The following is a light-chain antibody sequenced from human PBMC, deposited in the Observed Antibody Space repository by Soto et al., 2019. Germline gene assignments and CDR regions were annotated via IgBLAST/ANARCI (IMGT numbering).Light chain of an antibody. CDR1: SSDVGGYNY. V-gene: IGLV2-14*01. J-gene: IGLJ2*01. CDR2: DVG. CDR3: SSYTSSSTYVV. Sequence: QSALTQPASVSGSPGQSITISCPGTSSDVGGYNYVSWYQQHPGKAPKLMIYDVGNRPSGVSNRFSGSKSGNTASLTIAGLQAEDEADYYCSSYTSSSTYVVFGGGTKLTVL.